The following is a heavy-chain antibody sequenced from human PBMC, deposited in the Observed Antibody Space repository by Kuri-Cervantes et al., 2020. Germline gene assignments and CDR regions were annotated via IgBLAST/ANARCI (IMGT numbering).Heavy chain of an antibody. Sequence: GGSLRLSCAAPGFTFSDYWMSWVRQAPGKGPEWVANIKQDGDEKHYVESLRGRFTISRDNSKSTLYLLVNSLRAEDTAVYYCAKDQGTGDVLPSDWGQGTLVTVSS. J-gene: IGHJ4*02. CDR2: IKQDGDEK. CDR1: GFTFSDYW. V-gene: IGHV3-7*01. CDR3: AKDQGTGDVLPSD. D-gene: IGHD7-27*01.